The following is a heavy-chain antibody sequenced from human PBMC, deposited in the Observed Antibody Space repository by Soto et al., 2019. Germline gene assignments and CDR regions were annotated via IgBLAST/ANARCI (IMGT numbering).Heavy chain of an antibody. D-gene: IGHD5-12*01. CDR1: GGTFSSYA. J-gene: IGHJ6*02. Sequence: WASVKVSCKASGGTFSSYAISWVRQAPGQGLEWMGGIIPIFGTANYAQKFQGRVTITADESTSTAYVELSSLRSEDTAVYYCAREGDFSDYVTHTYYYYGMDVWGQGTTVTVSS. CDR3: AREGDFSDYVTHTYYYYGMDV. CDR2: IIPIFGTA. V-gene: IGHV1-69*13.